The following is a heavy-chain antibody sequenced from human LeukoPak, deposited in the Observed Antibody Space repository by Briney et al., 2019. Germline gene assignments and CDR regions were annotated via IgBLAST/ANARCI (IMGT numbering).Heavy chain of an antibody. J-gene: IGHJ4*02. V-gene: IGHV3-7*01. D-gene: IGHD6-13*01. Sequence: GGSLRLSCAVSGFNFSIYWMSWVRQAPGKGLEWVANIKQDGSEKYYVDSVKGRFTISRDNAKNSLYLQMNSLRAEDTAVYYCARDYSSSWYYFDYWGQGTLVTVSS. CDR2: IKQDGSEK. CDR1: GFNFSIYW. CDR3: ARDYSSSWYYFDY.